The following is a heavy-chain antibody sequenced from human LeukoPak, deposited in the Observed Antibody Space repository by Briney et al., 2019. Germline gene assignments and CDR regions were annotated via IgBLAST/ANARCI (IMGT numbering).Heavy chain of an antibody. CDR1: GYTFTGYY. D-gene: IGHD2-21*02. CDR2: INPNSGDT. Sequence: ASVTVSFKASGYTFTGYYVHWVRQAPGQGLEWMGRINPNSGDTNYAQKFQGRVTITRDQSISTAYMELSRLRSDDTAVYYCARDYCGGDCFPAYWGQGPLVTVSS. V-gene: IGHV1-2*06. J-gene: IGHJ4*02. CDR3: ARDYCGGDCFPAY.